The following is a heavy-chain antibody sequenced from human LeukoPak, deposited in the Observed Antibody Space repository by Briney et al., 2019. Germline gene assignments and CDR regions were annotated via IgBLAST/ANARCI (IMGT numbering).Heavy chain of an antibody. CDR1: GGSFSGYY. CDR2: INHSGST. Sequence: SDTLSLTCAVSGGSFSGYYWSWIRQPPGQGLEWIGEINHSGSTNYNPSLKSRVTISVDTSKNQFSLKLSSVTAADTAVYYCARWEGGSYYDFDYWGQGTMVTVSS. V-gene: IGHV4-34*01. CDR3: ARWEGGSYYDFDY. D-gene: IGHD1-26*01. J-gene: IGHJ4*02.